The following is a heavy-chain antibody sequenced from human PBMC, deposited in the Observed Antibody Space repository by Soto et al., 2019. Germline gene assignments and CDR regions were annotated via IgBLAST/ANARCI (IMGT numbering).Heavy chain of an antibody. V-gene: IGHV3-33*01. CDR2: IWYDGSNK. CDR1: GFTFSSYG. Sequence: QVQLVESGGGVVQPGRSLRLSCAASGFTFSSYGMHWVRQAPGKGLEWVAVIWYDGSNKYYADSVKGRFTISRDNSRNTLYLKMNSLRAEDTAGYYCASDLPLEGAGRGGFDYWGQGTLVTVSS. CDR3: ASDLPLEGAGRGGFDY. J-gene: IGHJ4*02. D-gene: IGHD3-16*01.